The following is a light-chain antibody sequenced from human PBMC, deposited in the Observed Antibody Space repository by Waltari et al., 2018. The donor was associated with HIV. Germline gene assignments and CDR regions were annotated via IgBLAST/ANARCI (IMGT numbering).Light chain of an antibody. CDR1: QNIGRS. CDR2: EAS. CDR3: QQASSFPNT. V-gene: IGKV1-12*01. J-gene: IGKJ2*01. Sequence: IQVTQSPSYVSESVGGGVSISCRASQNIGRSLAWYQLKPGKAPKLLVYEASRLNDGVPALFHATGSRSNFTLDSNNLPSEDFAIYVCQQASSFPNTFG.